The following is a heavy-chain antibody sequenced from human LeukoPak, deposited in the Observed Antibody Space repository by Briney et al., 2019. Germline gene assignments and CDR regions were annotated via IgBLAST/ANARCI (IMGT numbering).Heavy chain of an antibody. CDR1: GFTFSSYG. CDR2: IRYDGSNK. D-gene: IGHD1-1*01. CDR3: AKTHQKHRRYNTWKRVDY. V-gene: IGHV3-30*02. J-gene: IGHJ4*02. Sequence: GGPLRLSCAASGFTFSSYGMHWVRQAPGKGLEWVAFIRYDGSNKYYADSVKGRFTISRDNSKNTLYLQMNSLRAEDTAVYYCAKTHQKHRRYNTWKRVDYWGQGTLVTVSS.